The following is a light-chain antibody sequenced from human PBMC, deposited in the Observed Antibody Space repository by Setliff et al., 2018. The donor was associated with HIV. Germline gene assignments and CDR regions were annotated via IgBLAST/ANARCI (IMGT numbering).Light chain of an antibody. CDR1: SSDVGGNNY. Sequence: QSALAQPPSASGSPGQSVTISCTGTSSDVGGNNYVSWYQQHPGKAPKLIIYEVSKRPSGVPDRFSGSKSGNTASLTVSGLQTEDEADYYCSSYAGNNNLYLLFGGGTKVTVL. CDR2: EVS. V-gene: IGLV2-8*01. CDR3: SSYAGNNNLYLL. J-gene: IGLJ2*01.